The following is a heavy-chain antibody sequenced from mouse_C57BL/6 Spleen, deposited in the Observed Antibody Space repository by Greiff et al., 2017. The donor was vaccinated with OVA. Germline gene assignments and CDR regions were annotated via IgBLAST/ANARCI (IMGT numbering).Heavy chain of an antibody. CDR3: AREGPLLRWGFAY. J-gene: IGHJ3*01. D-gene: IGHD1-1*01. Sequence: QVQLQQSGPELVKPGASVKISCKASGYSFTSYYIHWVKQRPGQGLEWIGWIYPGSGNTKYNEKFKGKATLTADTSSSTAYMQLSSLTSEDSAVYYCAREGPLLRWGFAYWGQGTLVTVSA. CDR1: GYSFTSYY. V-gene: IGHV1-66*01. CDR2: IYPGSGNT.